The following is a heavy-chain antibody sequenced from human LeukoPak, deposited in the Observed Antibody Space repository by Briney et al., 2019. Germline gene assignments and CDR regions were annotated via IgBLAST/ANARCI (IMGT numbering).Heavy chain of an antibody. CDR2: INTDGSST. Sequence: GRSLRLSCAASGFTFSSYGMHWVRQAPGKGLVWVSRINTDGSSTSYADSVKGRFTISRDNAKNTLYLQMNSLRAEDTAVYYCARNHYYYYMDVWGKGTTVTVSS. V-gene: IGHV3-74*01. J-gene: IGHJ6*03. CDR1: GFTFSSYG. CDR3: ARNHYYYYMDV.